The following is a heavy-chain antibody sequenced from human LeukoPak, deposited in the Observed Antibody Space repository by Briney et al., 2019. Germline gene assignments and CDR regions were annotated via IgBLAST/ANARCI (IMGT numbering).Heavy chain of an antibody. J-gene: IGHJ5*02. D-gene: IGHD3/OR15-3a*01. CDR1: GGSFSGYY. CDR2: INHSGST. Sequence: SETLSLTRAVYGGSFSGYYWSWIRQPPGKGLEWIGEINHSGSTNYNPSLKSRVTISVDTSKNQFSLKLSSVTAEDTAVYYCARVISAGDSIWFDPWGQGTLVTVSS. CDR3: ARVISAGDSIWFDP. V-gene: IGHV4-34*01.